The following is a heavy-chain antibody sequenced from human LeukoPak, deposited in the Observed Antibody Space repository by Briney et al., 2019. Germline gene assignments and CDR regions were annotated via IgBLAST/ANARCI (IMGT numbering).Heavy chain of an antibody. V-gene: IGHV3-23*01. D-gene: IGHD2-2*01. CDR2: NSGSGGST. J-gene: IGHJ4*02. CDR1: GFTFSSYA. CDR3: AKRTMGQLLSFSFDY. Sequence: GGSLRLSCAASGFTFSSYAMSWVRQAPGKGLEWVSANSGSGGSTYYADSVKGRFTISRDNSKNTLYLQMNSLRAEDTAVYYCAKRTMGQLLSFSFDYWGQGTLVTVSS.